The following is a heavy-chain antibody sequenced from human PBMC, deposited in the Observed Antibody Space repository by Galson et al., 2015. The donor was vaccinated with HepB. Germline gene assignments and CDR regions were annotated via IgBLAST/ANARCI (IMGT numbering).Heavy chain of an antibody. J-gene: IGHJ4*02. CDR3: ARGVVDHLDY. CDR2: IDWDDDK. V-gene: IGHV2-70*01. D-gene: IGHD3-22*01. Sequence: PALVKPTQTLTLTCTFSGFSLTTSGVSVSWIRQPPGKALEWLAHIDWDDDKYYITSLKTRPTISKDTSKNQVVLTMTNMDPVDTATYYCARGVVDHLDYWGQGTLVTVSS. CDR1: GFSLTTSGVS.